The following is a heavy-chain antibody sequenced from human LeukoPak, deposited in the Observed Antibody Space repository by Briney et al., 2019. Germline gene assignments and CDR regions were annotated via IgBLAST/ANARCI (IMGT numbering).Heavy chain of an antibody. CDR1: GYTFTGNY. CDR3: AIGLIRIAVAGTIWFDP. Sequence: ASVKVSCKASGYTFTGNYMHWVRQAPGQGLEWMGWINPNSGGTNYAQKFQGRVTMTRDTSISTAYMELSRLRSDDTAVYCCAIGLIRIAVAGTIWFDPWGQGTLVTVSS. CDR2: INPNSGGT. V-gene: IGHV1-2*02. D-gene: IGHD6-19*01. J-gene: IGHJ5*02.